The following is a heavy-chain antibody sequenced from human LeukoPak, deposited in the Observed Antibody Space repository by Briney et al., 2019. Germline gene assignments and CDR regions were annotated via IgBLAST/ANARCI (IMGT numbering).Heavy chain of an antibody. CDR1: GFTFSSYS. CDR2: ISSSSSYT. CDR3: ARHRTRQAPGIVVVPAAIPFDY. V-gene: IGHV3-21*01. Sequence: GGSLRLSCAASGFTFSSYSMNWVRQAPGKGLEWVSSISSSSSYTYYADSVKGRFTISRDNAKNSLYLQMNSLRAEDTAVYYCARHRTRQAPGIVVVPAAIPFDYWGQGTLVTVFS. D-gene: IGHD2-2*01. J-gene: IGHJ4*02.